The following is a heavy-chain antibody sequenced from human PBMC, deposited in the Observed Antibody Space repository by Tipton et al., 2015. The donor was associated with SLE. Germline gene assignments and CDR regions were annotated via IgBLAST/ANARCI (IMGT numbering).Heavy chain of an antibody. CDR1: GGSVSSGSYY. J-gene: IGHJ4*02. CDR3: ARSSRDGYNALY. Sequence: TLSLTCTVSGGSVSSGSYYWSWIRQPPGKGLEWIGYIYYSGSTNSNPSLKSRVTISVDTSKNQFSLKLSSVTAADTAVYYCARSSRDGYNALYWGQGTLVTVSS. CDR2: IYYSGST. D-gene: IGHD5-24*01. V-gene: IGHV4-61*01.